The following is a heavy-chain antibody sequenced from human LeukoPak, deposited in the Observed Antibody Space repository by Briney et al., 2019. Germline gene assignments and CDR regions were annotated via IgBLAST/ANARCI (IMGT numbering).Heavy chain of an antibody. CDR2: ISYDGSNK. CDR1: GFTVSSNY. Sequence: GGSLRLSCAASGFTVSSNYMSWVRQAPGKGLEWVAVISYDGSNKYYADSVKGRFTISRDNSKNTLYLQMNSLRAEDTAVYYCARDISYGSGSPFYFDYWGQGTLVTVSS. V-gene: IGHV3-30*03. D-gene: IGHD3-10*01. CDR3: ARDISYGSGSPFYFDY. J-gene: IGHJ4*02.